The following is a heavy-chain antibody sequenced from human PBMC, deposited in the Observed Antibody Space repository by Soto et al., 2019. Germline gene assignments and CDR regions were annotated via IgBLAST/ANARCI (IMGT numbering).Heavy chain of an antibody. V-gene: IGHV1-69*12. Sequence: QVQLVKSGAEVRKPGSSVKVSCEASGGTFSSYALNWMRQAPGQGLEWMGGIIPLFGTTTYAEKFQGRVTITADESTITAFLELSSLTSEDTAMYYCARDGGGATFDYWGQGTLVTVSS. D-gene: IGHD1-26*01. CDR1: GGTFSSYA. J-gene: IGHJ4*02. CDR3: ARDGGGATFDY. CDR2: IIPLFGTT.